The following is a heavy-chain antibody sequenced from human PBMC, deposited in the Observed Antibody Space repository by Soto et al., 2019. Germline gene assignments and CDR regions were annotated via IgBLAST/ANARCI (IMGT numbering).Heavy chain of an antibody. CDR2: INAGNGNT. CDR3: ARSIVVVTALDC. CDR1: GYTFTSYA. V-gene: IGHV1-3*01. D-gene: IGHD2-21*02. J-gene: IGHJ4*02. Sequence: ASVKVSCKASGYTFTSYAMHWVRQAPGQRLEWMGWINAGNGNTKYSQKFQGRVTITRDTSASTAYMELSSLRSEDTAVYYCARSIVVVTALDCWGQGTLDTVSS.